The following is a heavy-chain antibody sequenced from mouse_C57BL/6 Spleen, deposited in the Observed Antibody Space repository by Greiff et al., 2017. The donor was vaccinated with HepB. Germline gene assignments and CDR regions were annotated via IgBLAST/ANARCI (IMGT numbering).Heavy chain of an antibody. CDR3: ARERLSYWYFDV. D-gene: IGHD2-2*01. V-gene: IGHV3-5*01. J-gene: IGHJ1*03. Sequence: EVQLQQSGPGLVKPSQTVFLTCTVTGISITTGNYRWSWIRQFPGNKLEWIGYIYYSGTITYNPSLTSRTTITRDTPKNQFFLEMNSLTAEDTATYYCARERLSYWYFDVWGTGTTVTVSS. CDR1: GISITTGNYR. CDR2: IYYSGTI.